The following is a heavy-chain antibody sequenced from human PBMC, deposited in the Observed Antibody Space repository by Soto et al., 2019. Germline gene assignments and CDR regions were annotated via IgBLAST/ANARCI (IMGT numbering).Heavy chain of an antibody. J-gene: IGHJ5*02. CDR3: ARHPMVRGVLYNWFDP. Sequence: GESLKISCKGSGYSFTSYWISWVRQLPGKGLEWMGRIDPSDSYTNYSPSFQGHVTISADKSISTAYLQWSSLKASDTAMYYCARHPMVRGVLYNWFDPWGQGTLVTVSS. CDR1: GYSFTSYW. CDR2: IDPSDSYT. V-gene: IGHV5-10-1*01. D-gene: IGHD3-10*01.